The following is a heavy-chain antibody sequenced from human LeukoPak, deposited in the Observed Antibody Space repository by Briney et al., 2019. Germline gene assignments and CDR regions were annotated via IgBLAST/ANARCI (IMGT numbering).Heavy chain of an antibody. CDR1: GASIFSDY. Sequence: SETLSLTCTVSGASIFSDYWSWIRQPPGRRPEWIGYIYSSGTTKYNPSLQSRVTISIDTSKNQFSLKLTSMTAADMAVYFCSRLLPSRPDFYFDYWGQGALVTVSS. CDR3: SRLLPSRPDFYFDY. CDR2: IYSSGTT. J-gene: IGHJ4*02. V-gene: IGHV4-4*09. D-gene: IGHD6-6*01.